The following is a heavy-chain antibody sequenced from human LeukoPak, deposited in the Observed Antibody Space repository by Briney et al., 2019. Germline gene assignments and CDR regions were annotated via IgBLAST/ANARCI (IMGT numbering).Heavy chain of an antibody. V-gene: IGHV1-2*06. J-gene: IGHJ4*02. CDR3: ARDLSSTSNWELDY. Sequence: ASVKVSCKASGYIFTGYFIHWVRQAPGQGLEWMGRINPNRGDTYYPQTFQGRVTMTRDTSINTAYMELGRLRSDDTAVYYCARDLSSTSNWELDYWGQGALVTVSS. CDR1: GYIFTGYF. D-gene: IGHD7-27*01. CDR2: INPNRGDT.